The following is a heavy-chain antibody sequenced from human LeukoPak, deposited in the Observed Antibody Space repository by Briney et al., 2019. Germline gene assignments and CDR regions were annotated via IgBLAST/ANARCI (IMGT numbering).Heavy chain of an antibody. D-gene: IGHD1-26*01. J-gene: IGHJ4*02. CDR3: AKDRWELLLSYYFDY. V-gene: IGHV3-30*18. CDR1: GFTFSSYV. Sequence: PGGSLRLSCAASGFTFSSYVMHWVRQAPGKGLEWVAVISYDGSNKYYADSVKGRFTISRDNSKNTLYLQMNSLRAEDTAVYYCAKDRWELLLSYYFDYWGQGTLVTVSS. CDR2: ISYDGSNK.